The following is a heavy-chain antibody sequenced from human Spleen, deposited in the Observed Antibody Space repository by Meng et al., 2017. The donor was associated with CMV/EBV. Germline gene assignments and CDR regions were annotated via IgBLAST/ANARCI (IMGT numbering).Heavy chain of an antibody. J-gene: IGHJ4*02. CDR3: AKGAVSALGYCSSTSCYVDY. D-gene: IGHD2-2*01. CDR1: GFTFSSYA. CDR2: ISGSGGST. V-gene: IGHV3-23*01. Sequence: GGSLRLSCAASGFTFSSYAMSWVRQAPGKGLEWVSAISGSGGSTYYADSVKGRFTISRDNSKNTLYLQMNSLRAEDTAVYYCAKGAVSALGYCSSTSCYVDYWGQGTLVTVSS.